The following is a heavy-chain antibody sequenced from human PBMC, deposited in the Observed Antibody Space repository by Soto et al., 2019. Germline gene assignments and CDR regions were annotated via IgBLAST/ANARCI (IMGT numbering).Heavy chain of an antibody. CDR3: ARDRDTADYYYGMDV. Sequence: QLQLQESGPGLVKPSQTLSLTCTVSGGSISSGDYYWSWIRQPQGKGLEWIGYIYYSGSTYYNPSLKSRVTISVDTSKNQFSLKLSSVTAADTAVYYCARDRDTADYYYGMDVWGQGTTVTVSS. CDR1: GGSISSGDYY. J-gene: IGHJ6*02. D-gene: IGHD5-18*01. CDR2: IYYSGST. V-gene: IGHV4-30-4*01.